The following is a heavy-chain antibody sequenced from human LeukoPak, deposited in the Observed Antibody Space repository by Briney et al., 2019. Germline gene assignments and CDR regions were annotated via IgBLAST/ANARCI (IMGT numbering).Heavy chain of an antibody. Sequence: ASVKVSCKASGGTFSSYAISWVRQAPGQGLEWMGGIIPIFGTANYAQRFQGRVTITADKSTSTAYMELSSLRSEDTAVYYCARDNSVRDEAWWFNPWGQGTLVTVSS. D-gene: IGHD5-24*01. CDR1: GGTFSSYA. CDR3: ARDNSVRDEAWWFNP. V-gene: IGHV1-69*06. CDR2: IIPIFGTA. J-gene: IGHJ5*02.